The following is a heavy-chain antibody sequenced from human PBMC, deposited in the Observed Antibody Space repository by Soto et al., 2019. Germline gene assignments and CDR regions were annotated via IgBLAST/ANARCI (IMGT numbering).Heavy chain of an antibody. CDR1: GGSFSGYY. V-gene: IGHV4-34*01. CDR3: ARVGGYYDFWSGYYNWWFDP. CDR2: INHSGST. J-gene: IGHJ5*02. D-gene: IGHD3-3*01. Sequence: PSETLSLTCAVYGGSFSGYYWSWIRQPPGKGLEWIGEINHSGSTNYNPSLKSRVTISVDTSKNQFSLKLSSVTAADTAVYYCARVGGYYDFWSGYYNWWFDPWGQGTLVTVSS.